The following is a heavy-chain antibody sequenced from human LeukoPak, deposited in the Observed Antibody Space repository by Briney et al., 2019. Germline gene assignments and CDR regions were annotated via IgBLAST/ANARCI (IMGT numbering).Heavy chain of an antibody. CDR3: TRKGGPTLDY. V-gene: IGHV3-49*04. D-gene: IGHD3-16*01. J-gene: IGHJ4*02. Sequence: GGSLGLSCTASGFTFGDYAMSWVRQAPGKGLEWVGFIRSKAYGGTTEYAASVKGRFTISRDDSKSIAYLQMNSLKTEDTAVYYCTRKGGPTLDYWGQGTLVTVSS. CDR2: IRSKAYGGTT. CDR1: GFTFGDYA.